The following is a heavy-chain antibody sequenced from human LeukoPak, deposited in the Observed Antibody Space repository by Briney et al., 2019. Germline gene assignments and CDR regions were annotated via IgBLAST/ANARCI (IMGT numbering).Heavy chain of an antibody. CDR3: AKALGGRDAFNL. V-gene: IGHV3-23*01. CDR1: GFTYSDYA. Sequence: HPGGSLRLSCAASGFTYSDYAMSWVRQAPGKGLKWVSIMSGSGGTTYYARSVKGRFTISRDNSRNTLFLQMNSLRVEDTAVYYCAKALGGRDAFNLWGQGALVTVSS. D-gene: IGHD5-24*01. J-gene: IGHJ5*02. CDR2: MSGSGGTT.